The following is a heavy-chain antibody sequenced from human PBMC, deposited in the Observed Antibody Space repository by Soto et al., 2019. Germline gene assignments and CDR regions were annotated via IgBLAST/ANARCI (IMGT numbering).Heavy chain of an antibody. J-gene: IGHJ4*02. CDR2: INAGNGHT. CDR1: GYTFTSYA. D-gene: IGHD3-22*01. Sequence: QVQLVQSGAEVKKPGGSVKVSSKASGYTFTSYAMHWVRQAPGQRLEWMGWINAGNGHTKYSQKFQGRVTITRDTSASTAYMELTSLRSEDTAVYYCARSSGFYYVDYWGQGTLVTVSS. V-gene: IGHV1-3*01. CDR3: ARSSGFYYVDY.